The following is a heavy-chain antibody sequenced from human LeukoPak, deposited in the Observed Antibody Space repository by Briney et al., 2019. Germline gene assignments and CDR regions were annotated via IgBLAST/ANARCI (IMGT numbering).Heavy chain of an antibody. CDR1: GGSISSYY. CDR3: AREAPPLRYFDY. V-gene: IGHV4-4*07. J-gene: IGHJ4*02. Sequence: SETLSLTCNVSGGSISSYYWSWIRQPAGKGLEWIGRIYSSGSTNYNSSLKSRVTMSVDTSKNQFSLNLTSVTAADTAVYYCAREAPPLRYFDYWGQGTLVTVSS. CDR2: IYSSGST.